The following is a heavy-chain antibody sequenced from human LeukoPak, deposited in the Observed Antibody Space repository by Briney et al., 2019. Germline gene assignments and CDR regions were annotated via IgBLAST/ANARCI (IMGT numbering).Heavy chain of an antibody. D-gene: IGHD5-12*01. Sequence: ASVKVSCKASGYTFTGYYMHWVRQAPGQGLEWMGWINPNSGGTNYAQKFQGRVTMTRDTSISTAYMELSRLRSDDTAVYYCARGRGYSGYGKANWFDPWGQGTLVTVSS. V-gene: IGHV1-2*02. CDR3: ARGRGYSGYGKANWFDP. J-gene: IGHJ5*02. CDR2: INPNSGGT. CDR1: GYTFTGYY.